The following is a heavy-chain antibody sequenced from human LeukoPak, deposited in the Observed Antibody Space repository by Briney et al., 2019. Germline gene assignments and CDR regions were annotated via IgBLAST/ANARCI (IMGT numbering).Heavy chain of an antibody. V-gene: IGHV1-46*01. CDR2: IITSAGST. D-gene: IGHD5-18*01. CDR1: GYTFTSYY. J-gene: IGHJ4*02. CDR3: ARVEGLTATVTD. Sequence: GASVKVSCKASGYTFTSYYMHWVRQAPGQGLEWMGLIITSAGSTTYAQNFQGRVTLTRDTSTSTVYMGMSSLRSEDTAVYYCARVEGLTATVTDWGQGTLVTVSS.